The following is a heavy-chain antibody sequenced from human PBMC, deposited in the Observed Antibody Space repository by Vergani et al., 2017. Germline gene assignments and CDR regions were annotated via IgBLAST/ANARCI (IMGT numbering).Heavy chain of an antibody. D-gene: IGHD3-10*01. V-gene: IGHV3-49*04. CDR1: GFTFGDYA. Sequence: EVQLVESGGGLVQPGRSLRLSCTASGFTFGDYAMSLVRQAPGKGLEWVGFIRSKAYGGTTEYAASVKGRFTISRDDSKSSAYLQMNRLKTEDTAVYYCTREWGEEWLGEIIWGYFDYWGQGTLVTVSS. CDR3: TREWGEEWLGEIIWGYFDY. J-gene: IGHJ4*02. CDR2: IRSKAYGGTT.